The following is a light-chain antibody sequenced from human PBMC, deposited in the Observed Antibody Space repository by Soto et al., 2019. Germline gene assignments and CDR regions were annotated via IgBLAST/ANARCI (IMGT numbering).Light chain of an antibody. Sequence: DIQLTQSPSFLSASVGDRVTITCRASQDINTYLAWYQQKPGKAPKLLIFAASTLQNGVPSRFSGSGSGTEVTGTITSLQPEDFATYYCQQRKSYPITFGQGTRLEIK. CDR1: QDINTY. J-gene: IGKJ5*01. CDR3: QQRKSYPIT. V-gene: IGKV1-9*01. CDR2: AAS.